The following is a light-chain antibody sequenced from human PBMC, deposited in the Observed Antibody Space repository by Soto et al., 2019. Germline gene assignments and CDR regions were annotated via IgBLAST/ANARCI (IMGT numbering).Light chain of an antibody. CDR1: QAIDSW. CDR3: QQYDNLPRT. Sequence: DSQMTQSPSSVSASVGDRVTITCRASQAIDSWLAWYQQKPGEAPKLLIFTGSLLHSGVPSRFSGSGSGTDFTFTISSLQPEDIATYYCQQYDNLPRTFGQRTMAAIK. CDR2: TGS. J-gene: IGKJ1*01. V-gene: IGKV1-33*01.